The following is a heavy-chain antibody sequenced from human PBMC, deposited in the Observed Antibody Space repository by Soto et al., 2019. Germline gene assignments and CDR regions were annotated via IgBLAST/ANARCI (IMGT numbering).Heavy chain of an antibody. J-gene: IGHJ6*03. CDR3: ARGGSWKLMSHYYYMDV. V-gene: IGHV3-74*01. CDR1: GFTFSSYW. Sequence: GGSLRLSCAASGFTFSSYWMHWVRQAPGKGLVWVSRINSDGSSTSYADSVKGRFTISRDNAKNTLYLQMNSLRAEDTAVYYCARGGSWKLMSHYYYMDVWGKGTTVTVSS. D-gene: IGHD2-8*01. CDR2: INSDGSST.